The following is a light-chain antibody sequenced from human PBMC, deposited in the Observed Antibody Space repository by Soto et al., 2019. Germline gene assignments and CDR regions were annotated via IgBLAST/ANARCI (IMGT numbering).Light chain of an antibody. CDR1: QSISRQ. CDR3: IQYQTYWT. CDR2: QAS. Sequence: DIPMTQSPSTLSASVGDRVSITCRASQSISRQLAWYQQKPGKAPNLLIYQASNLETGVPSRFTGSGSGTEFPLTSSSLQPDDLATYYCIQYQTYWTFGQGTKVEVK. V-gene: IGKV1-5*03. J-gene: IGKJ1*01.